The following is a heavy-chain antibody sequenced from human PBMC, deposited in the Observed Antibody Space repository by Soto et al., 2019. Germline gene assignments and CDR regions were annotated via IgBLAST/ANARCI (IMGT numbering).Heavy chain of an antibody. CDR3: ARGEGLRFLDGGSDF. CDR2: ISGSGAGT. D-gene: IGHD3-3*01. Sequence: EVQLLESGGGLVQPGGSLRLSCAASGFTFSSYAMTWVRQAPGKGLEWVSAISGSGAGTYYADSVKGRFTISRDNSKNTLYLQMNSLSAEDTAVYYCARGEGLRFLDGGSDFWGQGTLVTVSS. V-gene: IGHV3-23*01. CDR1: GFTFSSYA. J-gene: IGHJ4*02.